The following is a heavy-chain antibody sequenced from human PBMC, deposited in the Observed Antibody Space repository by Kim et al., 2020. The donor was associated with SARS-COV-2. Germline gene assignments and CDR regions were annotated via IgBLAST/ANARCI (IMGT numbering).Heavy chain of an antibody. CDR3: ARGLVTTVGGQGGIDY. J-gene: IGHJ4*02. V-gene: IGHV4-34*01. CDR2: INHSGST. CDR1: GGSFSGYY. D-gene: IGHD4-4*01. Sequence: SETLSLTCAVYGGSFSGYYWSWIRQPPGKGLEWIGEINHSGSTNYNPSLKSRVTISVDTSKNQFSLKLSSVTAADTAVYYCARGLVTTVGGQGGIDYWGQGTLVTVSS.